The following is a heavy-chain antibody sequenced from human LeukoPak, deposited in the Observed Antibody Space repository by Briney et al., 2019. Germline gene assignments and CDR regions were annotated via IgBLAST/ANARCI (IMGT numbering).Heavy chain of an antibody. CDR3: AKAGITHYYYMDV. D-gene: IGHD1-20*01. CDR2: ISGSGGST. V-gene: IGHV3-23*01. J-gene: IGHJ6*03. Sequence: TGGSLRLSCAASGFTFSSYAMSWVRQAPGKGLEWVSAISGSGGSTYYADSVKGRFTISRDNSKNTLYLQMNSPRAEDTAVYYCAKAGITHYYYMDVWGKGTTVTVSS. CDR1: GFTFSSYA.